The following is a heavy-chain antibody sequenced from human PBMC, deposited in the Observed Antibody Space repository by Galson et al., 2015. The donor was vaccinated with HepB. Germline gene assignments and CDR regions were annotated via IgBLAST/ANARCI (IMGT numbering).Heavy chain of an antibody. J-gene: IGHJ3*02. Sequence: SLRLSCAASGFTFSRYAMHWVRQAPGKGLEWVAVIWNGGSNIHYADSVKGRFTISRDNSKNTLYLQMSSLRAADTAVYYCVTSYYGSGTFPVPENAVEIWSGATVVTVSS. D-gene: IGHD3-10*01. V-gene: IGHV3-33*01. CDR3: VTSYYGSGTFPVPENAVEI. CDR1: GFTFSRYA. CDR2: IWNGGSNI.